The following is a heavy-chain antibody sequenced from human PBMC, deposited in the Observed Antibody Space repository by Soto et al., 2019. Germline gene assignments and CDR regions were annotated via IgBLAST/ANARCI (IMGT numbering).Heavy chain of an antibody. CDR2: ISSSSGYT. V-gene: IGHV3-11*06. D-gene: IGHD4-17*01. CDR3: AKEYGRLDY. CDR1: GFTFSDYY. J-gene: IGHJ4*02. Sequence: GGSLRLSCAASGFTFSDYYMSWIRQAPGKGLEWVSYISSSSGYTNYADSVKGRFTISRDNAKNSLYLQMNSLRAEDTAVYYCAKEYGRLDYWGQGTLVTVSS.